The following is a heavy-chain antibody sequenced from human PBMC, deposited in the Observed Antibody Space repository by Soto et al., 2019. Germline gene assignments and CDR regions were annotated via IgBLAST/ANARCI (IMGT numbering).Heavy chain of an antibody. CDR1: GGTFSSYA. J-gene: IGHJ6*02. Sequence: QVQLVQSGAEVKKPGSSVKFSCKASGGTFSSYAISWVRQAPGQGLEWMGGIIPIFGTANYAQKFQGRVTITADKSTSTAYMELSSLRSEDTAVYYCARGRIAVAGTFYYYGMDVWGQGTTVTVSS. D-gene: IGHD6-19*01. CDR2: IIPIFGTA. CDR3: ARGRIAVAGTFYYYGMDV. V-gene: IGHV1-69*06.